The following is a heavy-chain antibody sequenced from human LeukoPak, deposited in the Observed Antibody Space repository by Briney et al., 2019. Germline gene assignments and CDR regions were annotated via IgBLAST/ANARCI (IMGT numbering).Heavy chain of an antibody. Sequence: ASVKVSCKASGYTLTSYGISWVRQAPGQGLEWMGWISAYNGNTNYAQKLQGRVTMTTDTSTSTAYMELRSLRSDDTAVYYCARDLGYCSGGSCYPFDYWGQGTLVTVSS. CDR3: ARDLGYCSGGSCYPFDY. J-gene: IGHJ4*02. D-gene: IGHD2-15*01. V-gene: IGHV1-18*01. CDR1: GYTLTSYG. CDR2: ISAYNGNT.